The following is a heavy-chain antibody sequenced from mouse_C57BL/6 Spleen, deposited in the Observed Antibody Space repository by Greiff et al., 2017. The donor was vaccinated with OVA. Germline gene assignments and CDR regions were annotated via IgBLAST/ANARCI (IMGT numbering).Heavy chain of an antibody. V-gene: IGHV1-26*01. D-gene: IGHD2-3*01. CDR3: ARGLL. CDR1: GYTFTDYY. Sequence: EVQLPQSGPELVKPGASVKISCKASGYTFTDYYMNWVKQSHGKSLEWIGDINPNNGGTSYNQKFKGKATLTVDKSSSTASMELRSLTSEDSAVYYGARGLLWGQGTTLTVSS. J-gene: IGHJ2*01. CDR2: INPNNGGT.